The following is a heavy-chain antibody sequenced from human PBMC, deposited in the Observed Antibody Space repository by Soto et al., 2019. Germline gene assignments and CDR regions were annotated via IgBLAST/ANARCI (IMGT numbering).Heavy chain of an antibody. J-gene: IGHJ5*02. Sequence: EVQLVESGGGLVQRGGSLRLSCAASGFTFGIYGMNWVRQAPGKGLEWVSYINYDSFNMYYADSVKGRFIISRDNAENSWYLHINSLRAADPAVYYCARGDRFGCSGDRCSSDGLFPSWGQGPLVTVSS. D-gene: IGHD2-15*01. CDR3: ARGDRFGCSGDRCSSDGLFPS. CDR2: INYDSFNM. V-gene: IGHV3-48*01. CDR1: GFTFGIYG.